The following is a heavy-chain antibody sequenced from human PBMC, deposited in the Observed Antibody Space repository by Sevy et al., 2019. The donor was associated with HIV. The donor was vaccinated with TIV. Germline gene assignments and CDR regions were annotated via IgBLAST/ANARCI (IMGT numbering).Heavy chain of an antibody. J-gene: IGHJ4*02. CDR2: IKSNPNGGTT. D-gene: IGHD2-8*02. CDR3: ITDVPHTGGTNGLH. Sequence: GGSLRLSCAVSGLTFRNIWMNWVRLAPGKGLEWVGRIKSNPNGGTTDYAAPVKGRFTISRDDSKNTLFLQMNSLRTEDTGLYYCITDVPHTGGTNGLHWGQGTLVTVSS. CDR1: GLTFRNIW. V-gene: IGHV3-15*07.